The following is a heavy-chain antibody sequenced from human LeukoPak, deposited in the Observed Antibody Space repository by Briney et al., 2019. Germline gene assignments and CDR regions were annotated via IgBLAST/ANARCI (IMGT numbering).Heavy chain of an antibody. CDR3: AKGAPVYCSSTSCYTTRFDY. D-gene: IGHD2-2*02. CDR1: GFTFSSYG. J-gene: IGHJ4*02. CDR2: IWYDGSNK. Sequence: GGSLRLSCAASGFTFSSYGMHWVRQAPGKGLEWVAFIWYDGSNKYYAHSVKGRFTISRDNSKNTLYLQMNSRRAEDTAVYYCAKGAPVYCSSTSCYTTRFDYWGQGTLVTVSS. V-gene: IGHV3-30*02.